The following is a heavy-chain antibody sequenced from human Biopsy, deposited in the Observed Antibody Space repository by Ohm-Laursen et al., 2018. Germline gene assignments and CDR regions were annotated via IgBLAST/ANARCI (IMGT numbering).Heavy chain of an antibody. Sequence: GTLSLTCTVSGGFISTYYWNWIRQAPGKELEWIGNIYYRGNTNYSPSLKSRATISLDSSKNQFSLNLNSVTATDTAVYYCARRLPLRGFAFDVWGQGTVVTVS. V-gene: IGHV4-59*08. CDR1: GGFISTYY. CDR2: IYYRGNT. J-gene: IGHJ3*01. CDR3: ARRLPLRGFAFDV. D-gene: IGHD3-10*01.